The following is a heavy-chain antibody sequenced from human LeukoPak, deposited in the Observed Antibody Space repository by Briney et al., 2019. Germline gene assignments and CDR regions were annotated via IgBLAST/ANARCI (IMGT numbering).Heavy chain of an antibody. V-gene: IGHV3-30*18. D-gene: IGHD6-13*01. CDR2: ISDDGRTE. Sequence: GGSLRLSCAASGFTFSRHGMHWVRQAPGKGLEWVAVISDDGRTEYYADSVRGRFTISRDNSKNTLYLQMNSLRAEDTAVYYCAKVSSSSSGYWGQGTLVTVSS. CDR3: AKVSSSSSGY. CDR1: GFTFSRHG. J-gene: IGHJ4*02.